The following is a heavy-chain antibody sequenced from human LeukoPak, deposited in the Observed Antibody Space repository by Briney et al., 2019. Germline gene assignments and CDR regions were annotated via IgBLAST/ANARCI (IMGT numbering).Heavy chain of an antibody. CDR1: GGSISSYY. V-gene: IGHV4-59*01. CDR3: ARRKQWLVSYFDY. Sequence: TSETLSLTCTVSGGSISSYYWSWLRQPPGKGLEYIGYTHYSGATNYNPSLKSRVTISLDTSGNQFSLKLSSVTAADTAVYYCARRKQWLVSYFDYWGQGTLVTVSS. J-gene: IGHJ4*02. D-gene: IGHD6-19*01. CDR2: THYSGAT.